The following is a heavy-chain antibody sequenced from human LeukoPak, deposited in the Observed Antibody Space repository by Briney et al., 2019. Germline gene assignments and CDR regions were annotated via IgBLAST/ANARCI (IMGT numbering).Heavy chain of an antibody. CDR2: IYYSGST. CDR1: GGSISSYY. J-gene: IGHJ4*02. D-gene: IGHD3-3*01. V-gene: IGHV4-59*01. Sequence: PSETLSLTCTVSGGSISSYYWSWIRQPPGKGLEWIGYIYYSGSTNYNPSLKSRVTISVDTSKNQFSLKLSSVTAADTAVYYCAGGVPRGRRDYDFWSGYRPFDYWGQGTLVTVSS. CDR3: AGGVPRGRRDYDFWSGYRPFDY.